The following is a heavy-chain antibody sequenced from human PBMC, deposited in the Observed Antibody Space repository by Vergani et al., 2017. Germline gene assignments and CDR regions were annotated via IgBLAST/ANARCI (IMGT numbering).Heavy chain of an antibody. Sequence: MQLVESGGGLVQPGGSLKLSCATSGFTFSRVAMHWVRQAPGKGLEWVAFIYYDESHEFYADSVKGRFTISRDNSRNTLYLQMNSLKTEDTAVYYCVKEQLPKGDFWGHGTLVTVSS. CDR2: IYYDESHE. J-gene: IGHJ4*01. CDR3: VKEQLPKGDF. CDR1: GFTFSRVA. D-gene: IGHD2-2*01. V-gene: IGHV3-30*02.